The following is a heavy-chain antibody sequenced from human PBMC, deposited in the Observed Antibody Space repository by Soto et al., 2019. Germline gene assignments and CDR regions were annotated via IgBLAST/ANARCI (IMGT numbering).Heavy chain of an antibody. CDR2: IYYSGRT. V-gene: IGHV4-59*08. D-gene: IGHD2-21*02. Sequence: QVQLQESGPGLVKPSETLSLTCTVSGGSLSSYYWSWLRQPPGQGLEWIGYIYYSGRTNYHPSLKGRVTISVDTSKNQFSLKLSSVTAADTAVYYCAVLGGDYGPWGDYWGQGTLVAVSS. J-gene: IGHJ4*02. CDR1: GGSLSSYY. CDR3: AVLGGDYGPWGDY.